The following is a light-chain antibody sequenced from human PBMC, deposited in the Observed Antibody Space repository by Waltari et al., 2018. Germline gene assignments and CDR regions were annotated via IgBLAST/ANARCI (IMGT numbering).Light chain of an antibody. V-gene: IGLV1-40*01. CDR3: QSYDTNLVV. Sequence: QSVLTQQPSVSGAPGRRVPLPCTGSSSNLRAGYDVHWYQQLPVTDPKLLISGNHHRPSGVPDRFSGSKSGTSASLAITGLQAEDEANYYCQSYDTNLVVFGGGTKLTVL. J-gene: IGLJ2*01. CDR2: GNH. CDR1: SSNLRAGYD.